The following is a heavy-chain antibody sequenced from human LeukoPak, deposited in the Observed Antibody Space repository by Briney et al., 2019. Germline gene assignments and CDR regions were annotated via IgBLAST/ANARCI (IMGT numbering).Heavy chain of an antibody. CDR3: ARASGRYSDAFDI. Sequence: GASVKVSCKASGYTFTSYYMHWVRQAPGQGLEWMGWINPNSGGTNYAQNFQGRVTMTRDTSISTAYMELSRLRSDDTALYYCARASGRYSDAFDIWGQGTMVTVSS. D-gene: IGHD1-26*01. CDR1: GYTFTSYY. V-gene: IGHV1-2*02. CDR2: INPNSGGT. J-gene: IGHJ3*02.